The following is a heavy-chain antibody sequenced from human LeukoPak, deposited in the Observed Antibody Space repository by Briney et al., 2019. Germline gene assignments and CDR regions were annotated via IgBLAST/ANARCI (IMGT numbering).Heavy chain of an antibody. CDR2: IHPRRGDT. Sequence: GASVKVSCKTSGYSFTAFYIHWVRQAPGQGLEWMGWIHPRRGDTNYAQKFQGRVTMTRDTSISTAYLDLSSLRSDDTAVYYCARDGDYCTGSYYRGCIDSWGQGTPVTVSP. CDR3: ARDGDYCTGSYYRGCIDS. CDR1: GYSFTAFY. V-gene: IGHV1-2*02. J-gene: IGHJ4*02. D-gene: IGHD3-10*01.